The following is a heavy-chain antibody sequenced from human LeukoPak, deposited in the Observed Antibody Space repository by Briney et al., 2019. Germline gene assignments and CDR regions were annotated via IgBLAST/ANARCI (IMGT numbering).Heavy chain of an antibody. D-gene: IGHD6-13*01. V-gene: IGHV3-11*01. CDR2: ISSSGCTT. CDR3: ARVGPAAAGRGYWYFDL. Sequence: GGSLRLSCAASGFTFSAFYITWIRQAPGKGLEWVSYISSSGCTTYYADSVKGRFTISRDNAKNSLFLQMSSLRAEDTAVYYCARVGPAAAGRGYWYFDLWGRGTLVTVSS. CDR1: GFTFSAFY. J-gene: IGHJ2*01.